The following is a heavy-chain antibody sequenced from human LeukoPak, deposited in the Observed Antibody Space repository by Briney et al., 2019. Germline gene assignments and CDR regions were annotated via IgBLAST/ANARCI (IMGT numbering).Heavy chain of an antibody. D-gene: IGHD1-26*01. V-gene: IGHV3-21*01. CDR2: ISSSRSYI. CDR1: GFTFSSYS. J-gene: IGHJ4*02. Sequence: PGGSLRLSCAASGFTFSSYSMNWVRQAPGKGLEWVSFISSSRSYIYYADSVKGRFTISRDNAKNSLYLQMNSLRAEDTAVYYCARIGSSGSYYYFDYWGQGTLVTVSS. CDR3: ARIGSSGSYYYFDY.